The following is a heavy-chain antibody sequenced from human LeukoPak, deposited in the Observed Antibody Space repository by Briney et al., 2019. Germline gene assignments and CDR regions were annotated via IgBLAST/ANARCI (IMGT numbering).Heavy chain of an antibody. CDR3: AKTTMVRAYYGMDV. CDR1: GYTFTSYG. D-gene: IGHD3-10*01. J-gene: IGHJ6*02. Sequence: GASVKVSCKASGYTFTSYGISWVRQAPGQGLEWMGWISAYNGNTNYAQKLQGRVTMTTDTSTSTAYMELRSLRSDDTALYYCAKTTMVRAYYGMDVWGQGTTVTVSS. V-gene: IGHV1-18*01. CDR2: ISAYNGNT.